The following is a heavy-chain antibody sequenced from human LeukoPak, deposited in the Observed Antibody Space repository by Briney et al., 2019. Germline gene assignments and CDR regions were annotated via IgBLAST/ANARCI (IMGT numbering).Heavy chain of an antibody. CDR2: ISSRSSYI. V-gene: IGHV3-21*01. CDR3: ARDLLYDFWSGYYTAPMDV. J-gene: IGHJ6*04. D-gene: IGHD3-3*01. Sequence: GGSLRLSCAASGFTFSSYSMNWVRQAPGQGLEWVSSISSRSSYIYYADSVKGRFTISRDNAKNSLYLQMNSLRAEDTAVYYCARDLLYDFWSGYYTAPMDVWGKGTTVTVSS. CDR1: GFTFSSYS.